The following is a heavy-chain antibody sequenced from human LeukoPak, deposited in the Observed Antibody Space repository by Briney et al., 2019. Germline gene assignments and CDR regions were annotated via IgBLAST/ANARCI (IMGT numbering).Heavy chain of an antibody. D-gene: IGHD3-10*01. CDR3: ARAYYGSGSYGRLNWFDP. CDR2: IYYSGST. Sequence: SQTLSLTCTASGGSISSGGYYWSWIRQHPGKGLEWIGYIYYSGSTYYNPSLKSRVTISVDTSKNQFSLKLSSVTAADTAVYYCARAYYGSGSYGRLNWFDPWGQGTLVTVSS. CDR1: GGSISSGGYY. J-gene: IGHJ5*02. V-gene: IGHV4-31*03.